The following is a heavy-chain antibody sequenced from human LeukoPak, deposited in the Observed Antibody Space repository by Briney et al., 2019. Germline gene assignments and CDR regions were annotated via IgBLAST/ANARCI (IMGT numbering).Heavy chain of an antibody. CDR2: INPNSGGT. Sequence: ASVKVSCKASGYTFTGYYMHWGRQAPGQGLEWMGWINPNSGGTNYAQKFQGRVTMTRDTSISTAYKELSRLRSDDTAVYYCAREADIVVVVAGGMIDYWGQGTLVTVSS. D-gene: IGHD2-15*01. V-gene: IGHV1-2*02. CDR1: GYTFTGYY. CDR3: AREADIVVVVAGGMIDY. J-gene: IGHJ4*02.